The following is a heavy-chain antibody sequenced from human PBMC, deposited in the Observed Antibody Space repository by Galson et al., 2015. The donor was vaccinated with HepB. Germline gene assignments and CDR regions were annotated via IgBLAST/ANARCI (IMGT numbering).Heavy chain of an antibody. Sequence: CAISGDSVSSNYAVWNWIRQSPSRGLEWLGRTYYRSKWIYDYAESVKSLITITPDTSKNLVSLQLHSVTPADAAVYYCAYGVDVWGQGTTVTVSS. CDR2: TYYRSKWIY. V-gene: IGHV6-1*01. CDR1: GDSVSSNYAV. J-gene: IGHJ6*02. CDR3: AYGVDV.